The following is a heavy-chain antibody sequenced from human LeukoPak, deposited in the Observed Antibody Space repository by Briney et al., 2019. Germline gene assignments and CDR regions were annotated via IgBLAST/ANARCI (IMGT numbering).Heavy chain of an antibody. J-gene: IGHJ6*02. CDR2: FDPEDGEP. V-gene: IGHV1-24*01. CDR3: ATALMVRGVTYYYYGMDV. D-gene: IGHD3-10*01. Sequence: ASVKVSCKVSGYTLTELSMHWVRQAPGKGLEWMGGFDPEDGEPIYAQKFQGRVTMTEDTSTDTAYMELSSLRSEDTAVYYCATALMVRGVTYYYYGMDVWGQGTTVTVSS. CDR1: GYTLTELS.